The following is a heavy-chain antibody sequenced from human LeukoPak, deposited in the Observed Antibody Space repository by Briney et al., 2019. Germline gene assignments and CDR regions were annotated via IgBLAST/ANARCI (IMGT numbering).Heavy chain of an antibody. CDR1: GGSISNFY. Sequence: SETPSLTCTVSGGSISNFYWSWIRQPPGKGLEWIGYIFYTGSTNYNPSLKSRVTISVDTSTKHFSLKLSSVTAADTAVYYCARVRRGSSSWFFDYWGQGTLVTVSS. CDR2: IFYTGST. V-gene: IGHV4-59*01. D-gene: IGHD6-13*01. J-gene: IGHJ4*02. CDR3: ARVRRGSSSWFFDY.